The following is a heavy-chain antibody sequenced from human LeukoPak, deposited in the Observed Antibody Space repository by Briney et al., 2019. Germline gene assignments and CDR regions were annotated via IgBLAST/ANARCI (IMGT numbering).Heavy chain of an antibody. D-gene: IGHD2-15*01. V-gene: IGHV3-30*04. J-gene: IGHJ4*02. Sequence: GGSLRLSCAASGFTFSSYAMHWVRQAPGKGLEWVAVISYDGSNKYYADSVKGRFTISREHSKNTLYLQMNSLRAEDTAVYYCARDHYRFSGASCFDYWGQGTLVTVSS. CDR3: ARDHYRFSGASCFDY. CDR2: ISYDGSNK. CDR1: GFTFSSYA.